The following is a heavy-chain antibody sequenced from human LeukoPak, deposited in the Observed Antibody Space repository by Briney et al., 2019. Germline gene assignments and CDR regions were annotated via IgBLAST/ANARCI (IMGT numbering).Heavy chain of an antibody. CDR3: ARVVVRVAGLDY. CDR1: GYTFTGYY. D-gene: IGHD2-15*01. V-gene: IGHV1-2*02. Sequence: EASVKVFCKASGYTFTGYYMHWVRQAPGQGLEWMGWINPNSGGTNYAQKFQGRVTMARDTSISTAYMELSRLRSDDTAVYYCARVVVRVAGLDYWGQGTLVTVSS. J-gene: IGHJ4*02. CDR2: INPNSGGT.